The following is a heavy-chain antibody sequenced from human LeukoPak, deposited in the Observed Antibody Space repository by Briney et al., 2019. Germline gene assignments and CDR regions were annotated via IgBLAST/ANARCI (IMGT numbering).Heavy chain of an antibody. J-gene: IGHJ4*02. D-gene: IGHD3-22*01. CDR2: ILQDGSEK. CDR3: ARAGANSSSSLAGL. V-gene: IGHV3-7*01. Sequence: GGSLSLSCAASGFTFSSYWMSRVRQSPGKGLEWVAIILQDGSEKHYVASVKGRFTSSRDNAMNSGELQMNGLRAEDTAVYNCARAGANSSSSLAGLWGQGTLVTVS. CDR1: GFTFSSYW.